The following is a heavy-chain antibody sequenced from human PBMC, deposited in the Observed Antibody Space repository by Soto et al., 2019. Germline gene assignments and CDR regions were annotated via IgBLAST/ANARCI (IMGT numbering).Heavy chain of an antibody. Sequence: PSETLSLTCTVSGGSISSYYWSWIRQPPGKGLEWIGYIYYSGSTNYNPSLKSRVTISVDTSKNQFSLKLSSVTAADTAVYYCARGGAGPYYGDYGEFYWGQGTLVTVSS. V-gene: IGHV4-59*01. CDR2: IYYSGST. CDR3: ARGGAGPYYGDYGEFY. CDR1: GGSISSYY. J-gene: IGHJ4*02. D-gene: IGHD4-17*01.